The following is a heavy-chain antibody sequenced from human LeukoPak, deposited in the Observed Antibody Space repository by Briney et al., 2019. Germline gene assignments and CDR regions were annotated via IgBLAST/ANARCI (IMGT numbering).Heavy chain of an antibody. D-gene: IGHD6-19*01. V-gene: IGHV3-30*18. Sequence: PGGSLRLSCAASGFTFSSYGMHWVRQAPGKGLEWVAVISYDGSNKYYADSVKGRFTISRDNSKNTLYLQMNSLRAEDTAVYYCAKGNSSGWYLDYWGQGTLVTVSS. CDR3: AKGNSSGWYLDY. CDR1: GFTFSSYG. CDR2: ISYDGSNK. J-gene: IGHJ4*02.